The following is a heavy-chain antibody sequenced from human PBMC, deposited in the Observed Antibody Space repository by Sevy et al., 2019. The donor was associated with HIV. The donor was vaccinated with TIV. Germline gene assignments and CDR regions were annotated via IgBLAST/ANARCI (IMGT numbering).Heavy chain of an antibody. V-gene: IGHV3-23*01. D-gene: IGHD3-16*01. J-gene: IGHJ4*02. CDR2: RSGSGGST. CDR3: AKDGESYVWGSHYDY. Sequence: GGSLRLSCEASGFSFSNYGMNWVRQAPGKGLEWVSGRSGSGGSTYYADSVKGRFTISRDNSKNPLYLQMNSLRAEDTAVYSCAKDGESYVWGSHYDYWGQGTLVTVSS. CDR1: GFSFSNYG.